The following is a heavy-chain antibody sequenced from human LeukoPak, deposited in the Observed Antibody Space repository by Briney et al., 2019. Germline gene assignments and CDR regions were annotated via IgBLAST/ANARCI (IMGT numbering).Heavy chain of an antibody. Sequence: ASVKVSCKASGYTFTSYYMHWVRQAPGQGLEWMGIINPSGGSTSYAQKFQGRVTMTRDTSTSTVYMELSSLRSEDTAVYYCARASSRRWLQPDFDYWGQGTLVTVSS. CDR2: INPSGGST. CDR3: ARASSRRWLQPDFDY. J-gene: IGHJ4*02. D-gene: IGHD5-24*01. V-gene: IGHV1-46*01. CDR1: GYTFTSYY.